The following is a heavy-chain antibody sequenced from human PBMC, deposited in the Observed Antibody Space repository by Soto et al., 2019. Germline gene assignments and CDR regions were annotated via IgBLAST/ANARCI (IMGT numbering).Heavy chain of an antibody. Sequence: QVQLVESGGGVVQPGRSLRLSCAASGFTFSSDGMHWVRQAPGKGLEWVAVISYDGSNKYYADSVKGRFTISRDNSKNTLYLQMNSLRAEDTAVYCCAKDLPLFVVVMSPDYWGQGTLVTVSS. J-gene: IGHJ4*02. CDR2: ISYDGSNK. D-gene: IGHD3-3*01. CDR3: AKDLPLFVVVMSPDY. V-gene: IGHV3-30*18. CDR1: GFTFSSDG.